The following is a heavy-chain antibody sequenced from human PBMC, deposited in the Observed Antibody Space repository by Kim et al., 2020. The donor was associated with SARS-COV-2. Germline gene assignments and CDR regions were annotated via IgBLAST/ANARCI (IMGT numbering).Heavy chain of an antibody. CDR2: IYYSGST. CDR1: GGSISSSSYY. D-gene: IGHD5-12*01. V-gene: IGHV4-39*02. J-gene: IGHJ6*02. Sequence: SETLSLTCTVSGGSISSSSYYWGWIRQPPGKGLEWIGSIYYSGSTYYNPSLKSRVTISVDTSKNQFSLKLSSVTAADTAVYYCAREGDRVDIVATMLSLGRNYYYYGMDVWGQETTVTVSS. CDR3: AREGDRVDIVATMLSLGRNYYYYGMDV.